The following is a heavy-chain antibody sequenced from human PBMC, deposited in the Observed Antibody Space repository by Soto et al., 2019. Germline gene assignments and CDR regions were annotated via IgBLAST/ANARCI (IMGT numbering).Heavy chain of an antibody. CDR3: EILNYYDSRGQVFDY. Sequence: GGSLRLSCVASGFIFTGYEFNWVRQAPGKGLEWVSYISSSGGVLDYADSVKGRFTISKDNAKNSLYLHMNNLRAEDTAVYYCEILNYYDSRGQVFDYWGPGTRVTVSS. CDR1: GFIFTGYE. J-gene: IGHJ4*02. V-gene: IGHV3-48*03. CDR2: ISSSGGVL. D-gene: IGHD3-22*01.